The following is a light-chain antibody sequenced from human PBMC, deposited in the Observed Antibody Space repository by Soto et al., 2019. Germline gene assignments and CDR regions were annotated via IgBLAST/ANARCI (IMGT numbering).Light chain of an antibody. CDR1: SSNIGAGYD. CDR3: NFYDSRVSAYV. J-gene: IGLJ1*01. V-gene: IGLV1-40*01. CDR2: NHN. Sequence: QSVLAQPPSVSGAPGQRVTISCTGSSSNIGAGYDVHWYLQVPCTAPKLLVYNHNNRPSGVPDRFSGSTSGTSSSLSITGLQYEDEADYYCNFYDSRVSAYVFAYGTPVTVL.